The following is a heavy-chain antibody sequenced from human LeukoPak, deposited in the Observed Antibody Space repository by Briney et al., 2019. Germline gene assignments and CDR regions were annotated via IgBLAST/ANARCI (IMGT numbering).Heavy chain of an antibody. J-gene: IGHJ4*02. Sequence: AGSLRLSCAPSGFTFSSYAMHWLRQAPGKGLEWAAVISYDVSNKYYADSANGRFTISRDNSKNTIYLQMNSLRAEDTGVYYCAKESGSWAVFDYWGQGTLVTVSS. CDR2: ISYDVSNK. CDR3: AKESGSWAVFDY. D-gene: IGHD1-26*01. CDR1: GFTFSSYA. V-gene: IGHV3-30*04.